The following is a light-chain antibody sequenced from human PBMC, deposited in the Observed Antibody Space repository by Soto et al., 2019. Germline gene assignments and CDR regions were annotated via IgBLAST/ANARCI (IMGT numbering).Light chain of an antibody. Sequence: QSALTQPASVSGSPGQSITIPCTGTSNDVGDYNYVSWYQQHPGKAPRLIIFDVSHRPSGVSTRFSGSKSDNTASLTISGLQAEDEAYYYWNAYTRHSTPVFGGGTKLTVL. CDR1: SNDVGDYNY. CDR3: NAYTRHSTPV. CDR2: DVS. J-gene: IGLJ3*02. V-gene: IGLV2-14*03.